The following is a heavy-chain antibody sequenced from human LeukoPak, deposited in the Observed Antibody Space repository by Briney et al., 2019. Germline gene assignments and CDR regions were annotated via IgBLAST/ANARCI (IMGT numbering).Heavy chain of an antibody. D-gene: IGHD4-17*01. J-gene: IGHJ4*02. Sequence: SETLSLTCTVSGYSISSGYYWGWIRQPPGKGLEWIGSIYHSGSTYYNPSLKSRVTISVDTSKNQFSLKLSSVTAADTAVYYCARDRGTTATNDYWGQGTLVTVSS. V-gene: IGHV4-38-2*02. CDR1: GYSISSGYY. CDR3: ARDRGTTATNDY. CDR2: IYHSGST.